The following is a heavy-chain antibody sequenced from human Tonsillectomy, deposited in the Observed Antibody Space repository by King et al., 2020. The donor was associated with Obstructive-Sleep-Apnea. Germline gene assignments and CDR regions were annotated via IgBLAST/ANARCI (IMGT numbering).Heavy chain of an antibody. Sequence: QLQESGPGLVKPSETLSLTCTVSGGSISSYYWSWIRQPSGKGLEWIGRVYTSGGTNYTPSLKSRVTMSVETSKNPFSLKLSSLTAADTAVYYCARGYSGWTFDFWGQGTLVTVSS. J-gene: IGHJ4*02. CDR1: GGSISSYY. CDR2: VYTSGGT. D-gene: IGHD6-19*01. CDR3: ARGYSGWTFDF. V-gene: IGHV4-4*07.